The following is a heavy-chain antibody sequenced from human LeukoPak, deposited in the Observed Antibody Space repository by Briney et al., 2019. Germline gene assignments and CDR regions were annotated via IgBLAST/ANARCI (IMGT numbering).Heavy chain of an antibody. CDR3: ARVDYGGNTEDY. CDR1: GYSISSGYY. D-gene: IGHD4-23*01. CDR2: IYHSGST. V-gene: IGHV4-38-2*02. Sequence: PSETLSFTCTVSGYSISSGYYWGWIRQPPGKGLEWIGSIYHSGSTYYNPSLKSRVTISVDTSKNQFSLKLSSVTAADTAVYYCARVDYGGNTEDYWGQGTLVTVSS. J-gene: IGHJ4*02.